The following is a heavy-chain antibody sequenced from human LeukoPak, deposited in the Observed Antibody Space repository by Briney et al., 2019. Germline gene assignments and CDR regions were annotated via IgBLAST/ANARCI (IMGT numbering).Heavy chain of an antibody. J-gene: IGHJ5*02. V-gene: IGHV4-59*01. CDR1: GGSISGYY. CDR3: ARSGSYYGNNWFDP. CDR2: IYYSGST. Sequence: PSETLSLTCTVSGGSISGYYWSWIRQPPGKGLEWIGYIYYSGSTNYNPSLKSRVTISVDTSKNQFSLKLSSVTAADTAVYYCARSGSYYGNNWFDPWGQGTLVTVSS. D-gene: IGHD1-26*01.